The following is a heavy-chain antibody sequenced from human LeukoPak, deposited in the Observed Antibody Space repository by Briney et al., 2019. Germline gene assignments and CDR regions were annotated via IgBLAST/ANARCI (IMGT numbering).Heavy chain of an antibody. CDR3: ARANPYDNKGYSPELRY. V-gene: IGHV1-2*02. CDR2: SYPNTGAT. J-gene: IGHJ4*02. D-gene: IGHD3-10*01. CDR1: VYSFTSFY. Sequence: GASVQVSCRTSVYSFTSFYIHWLRQAPGQGVEWIGWSYPNTGATKYENFQGRVTMTTDTSIRTAYMDLTRLTSDDTAVYYCARANPYDNKGYSPELRYWGQGTLVTVSS.